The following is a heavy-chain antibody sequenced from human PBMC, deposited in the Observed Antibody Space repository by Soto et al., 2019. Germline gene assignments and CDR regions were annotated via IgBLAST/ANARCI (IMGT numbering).Heavy chain of an antibody. Sequence: GESLKISCKGSGYSFTSYWISWVRQMPGKGLEWMGRIDPSDSYTNYSPSFQGHVTISADKSISTAYLQWSSLKASDTAMYYCARHALPGGIAVAYGMDVWGQGTTVTVS. D-gene: IGHD6-19*01. CDR2: IDPSDSYT. V-gene: IGHV5-10-1*01. CDR1: GYSFTSYW. J-gene: IGHJ6*02. CDR3: ARHALPGGIAVAYGMDV.